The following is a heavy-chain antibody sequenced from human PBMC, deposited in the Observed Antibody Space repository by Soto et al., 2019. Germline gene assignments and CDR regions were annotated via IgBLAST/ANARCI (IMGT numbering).Heavy chain of an antibody. Sequence: SETLSLTCTVSGGSISSSSYYWGWIRQPPGKGLEWIGSIYYSGSTYYNPSLKSRVTISVDTSKNQFSLKLSSVTAADTAVYYCARSGIAVAGTPYYYYGMDVWGQGTTVTVSS. D-gene: IGHD6-19*01. J-gene: IGHJ6*02. CDR1: GGSISSSSYY. CDR3: ARSGIAVAGTPYYYYGMDV. CDR2: IYYSGST. V-gene: IGHV4-39*01.